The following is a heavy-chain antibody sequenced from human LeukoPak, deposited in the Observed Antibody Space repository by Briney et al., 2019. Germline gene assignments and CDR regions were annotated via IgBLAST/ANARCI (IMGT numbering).Heavy chain of an antibody. CDR2: IIPILGIA. V-gene: IGHV1-69*02. Sequence: ASVKVPCKASGGTFSSYTISWVRQAPGQGLEWMGRIIPILGIANYAQKFQGRVTITADKSTSTAYMELSSLRSEDTAVYYCARGPPCSSTSCVYYYYYYMDVWGKGTTVTVSS. J-gene: IGHJ6*03. CDR1: GGTFSSYT. CDR3: ARGPPCSSTSCVYYYYYYMDV. D-gene: IGHD2-2*01.